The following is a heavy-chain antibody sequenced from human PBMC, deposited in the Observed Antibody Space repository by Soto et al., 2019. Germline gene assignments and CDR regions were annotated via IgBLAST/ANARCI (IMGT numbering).Heavy chain of an antibody. CDR3: AKRDVPHSTSNAYFYDH. CDR2: ISVSVGST. J-gene: IGHJ4*02. CDR1: GFPFAPST. Sequence: EVQLLQSGGGLVQPGGSLTLSCGVSGFPFAPSTMSWVRQAPGKGLEWVSTISVSVGSTYSADSVQGRFTVSSDISDSTLFLRMTSLTAEDTAVYFCAKRDVPHSTSNAYFYDHWGRGVLVTVSS. D-gene: IGHD2-21*02. V-gene: IGHV3-23*01.